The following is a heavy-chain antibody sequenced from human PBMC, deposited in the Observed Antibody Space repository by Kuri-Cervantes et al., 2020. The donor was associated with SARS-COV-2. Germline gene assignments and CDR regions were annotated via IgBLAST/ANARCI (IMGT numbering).Heavy chain of an antibody. CDR2: INHSGST. CDR3: ARRPNSGSAPMDV. V-gene: IGHV4-34*01. CDR1: GGSFSGYY. D-gene: IGHD3-10*01. Sequence: SETLSLTCAVYGGSFSGYYWSWIRQPPGKGLEWIGEINHSGSTNYNPSLKSRVTISVDTSKNQFSLKLSSVTAADTAVYYCARRPNSGSAPMDVWGQGTTVTVSS. J-gene: IGHJ6*02.